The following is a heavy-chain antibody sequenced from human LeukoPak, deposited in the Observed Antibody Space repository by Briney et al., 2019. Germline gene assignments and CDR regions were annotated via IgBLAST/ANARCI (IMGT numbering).Heavy chain of an antibody. V-gene: IGHV3-23*01. D-gene: IGHD3-22*01. CDR3: AKEGYYYDSSGYYSFFDY. CDR2: ISGSGGST. Sequence: PGGSLRLSCAASGFTFSSYAMSSVRQAPGKGLEWVSAISGSGGSTYYADSVKGRFTISRDNSKNTLYLQMNSLRAEDTAVYYCAKEGYYYDSSGYYSFFDYWGQGTLVTVSS. J-gene: IGHJ4*02. CDR1: GFTFSSYA.